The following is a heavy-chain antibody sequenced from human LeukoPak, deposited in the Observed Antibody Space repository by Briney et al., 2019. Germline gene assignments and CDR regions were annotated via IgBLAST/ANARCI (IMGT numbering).Heavy chain of an antibody. Sequence: SETLSLTCTVSGDSITTGNYYWSWIRQPPGKGLEWIGYIYYSGSTNYNPSLKSRVTISVDTSKNQFSLKLSSVTAADTAVYYCARQLPGITVAGLDFWGQGTLVTVSS. CDR2: IYYSGST. V-gene: IGHV4-61*01. CDR3: ARQLPGITVAGLDF. CDR1: GDSITTGNYY. D-gene: IGHD6-19*01. J-gene: IGHJ4*02.